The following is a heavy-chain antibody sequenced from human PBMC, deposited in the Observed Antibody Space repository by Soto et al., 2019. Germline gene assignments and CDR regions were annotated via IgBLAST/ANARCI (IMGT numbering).Heavy chain of an antibody. V-gene: IGHV1-69*13. D-gene: IGHD3-10*01. Sequence: SVKASCKASGGTFSSYAISWVRQAPGQGLEWMGGIIHIFGTANYAQKFQGRVTITADESTSTAYMELSSLRSEDTAVYYCARAIGDHGAFDIWGQGTMVTVSS. CDR2: IIHIFGTA. CDR1: GGTFSSYA. J-gene: IGHJ3*02. CDR3: ARAIGDHGAFDI.